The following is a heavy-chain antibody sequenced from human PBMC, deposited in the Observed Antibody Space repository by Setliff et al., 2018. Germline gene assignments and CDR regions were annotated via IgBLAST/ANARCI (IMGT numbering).Heavy chain of an antibody. CDR2: VKSDGTYT. D-gene: IGHD7-27*01. Sequence: TFSTYAMSWVRQAPGKGLVWVSRVKSDGTYTNYADSVKGRFTIFRDNAKNTLYLQMNSLRAEDTAVYFCASIDWGENFYNTDVWGKGTTVTVSS. V-gene: IGHV3-74*01. J-gene: IGHJ6*03. CDR1: TFSTYA. CDR3: ASIDWGENFYNTDV.